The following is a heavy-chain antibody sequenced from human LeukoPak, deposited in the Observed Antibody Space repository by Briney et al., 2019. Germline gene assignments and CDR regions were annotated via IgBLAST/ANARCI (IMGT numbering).Heavy chain of an antibody. J-gene: IGHJ2*01. CDR2: ISWNSGSI. D-gene: IGHD3-10*01. Sequence: PGGSLRLSCAASGFTFDDYAMHWVRQAPGKGLEWVSGISWNSGSIGYADSVKGRFTISRDNAKNTLYLQMNSLRAEDTAVYYCAKKGGNINWYSDLWGRGTLVTVSS. CDR1: GFTFDDYA. CDR3: AKKGGNINWYSDL. V-gene: IGHV3-9*01.